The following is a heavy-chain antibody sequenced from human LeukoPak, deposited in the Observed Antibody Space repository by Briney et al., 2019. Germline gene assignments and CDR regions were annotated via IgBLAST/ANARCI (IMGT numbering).Heavy chain of an antibody. J-gene: IGHJ4*02. CDR2: IRSKTYGGTA. Sequence: GRSLRLSCTASGFTFGDYAMSWVRQAPGKGLEWVGFIRSKTYGGTADYAASVEGRFTISRDDSNNIVYLQMNSLKTEDTALYYCSRGLEGFTAYDDYWGQGTLVTVSS. CDR1: GFTFGDYA. D-gene: IGHD5-12*01. V-gene: IGHV3-49*04. CDR3: SRGLEGFTAYDDY.